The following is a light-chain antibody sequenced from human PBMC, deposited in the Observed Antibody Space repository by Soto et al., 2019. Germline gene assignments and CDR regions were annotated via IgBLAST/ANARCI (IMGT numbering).Light chain of an antibody. J-gene: IGLJ2*01. V-gene: IGLV2-14*02. CDR3: CSYTDIALDVV. CDR2: EGN. Sequence: QSALTQPASVSGSPGQSITISCTGTSNDVGTYNLVSWYQQHPGKAPKVMIYEGNKRPSGVSDRFSGSKSGNTASLTISGVRPEDEADYYCCSYTDIALDVVFGGGTKLTVL. CDR1: SNDVGTYNL.